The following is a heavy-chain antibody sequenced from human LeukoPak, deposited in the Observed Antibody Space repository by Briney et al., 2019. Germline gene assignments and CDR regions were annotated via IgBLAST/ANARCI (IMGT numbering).Heavy chain of an antibody. CDR1: GYTFTGYY. CDR3: ARDLKVCTSCYYS. J-gene: IGHJ4*02. V-gene: IGHV1-2*02. Sequence: ASVRVSCKASGYTFTGYYMHWVRQAPGQGLEWMGWINPNSGGTNYAQKFQGRVTMTRDTSISTAYMELSRLRSDDTAVYYCARDLKVCTSCYYSWGQGTLVTVSS. D-gene: IGHD2-2*01. CDR2: INPNSGGT.